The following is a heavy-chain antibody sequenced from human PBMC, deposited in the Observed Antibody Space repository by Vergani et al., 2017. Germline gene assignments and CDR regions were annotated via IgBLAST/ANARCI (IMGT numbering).Heavy chain of an antibody. CDR2: ISSSSSTI. CDR3: AKAPVVVIPGEFDY. CDR1: GFTFSSYS. V-gene: IGHV3-48*01. Sequence: EVQLVESGGGLVQPGGSLRLSCAASGFTFSSYSMNWVRQAPGKGVEWVSYISSSSSTIYYADSVKGRFTISRDNAKNSLYLQMNSLRAEDTAVYYCAKAPVVVIPGEFDYWGQGTLVTVSS. J-gene: IGHJ4*02. D-gene: IGHD2-21*01.